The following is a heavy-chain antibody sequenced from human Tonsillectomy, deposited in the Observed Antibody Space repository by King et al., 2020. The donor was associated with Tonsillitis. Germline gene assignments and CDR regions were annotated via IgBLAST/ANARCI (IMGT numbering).Heavy chain of an antibody. CDR3: ATAGRGYGSGGFTTDFDF. Sequence: VQLVESGGGLVQPGGSLRLSCAASGFTFSSYAMSWVRQAPGKGLEWVSGISGRGGSTYYADSVKGRFTISRDDSKNTLYLQMNSLRAEDTAVYYRATAGRGYGSGGFTTDFDFWGQGTLVTVSS. V-gene: IGHV3-23*04. CDR1: GFTFSSYA. D-gene: IGHD3-10*01. J-gene: IGHJ4*02. CDR2: ISGRGGST.